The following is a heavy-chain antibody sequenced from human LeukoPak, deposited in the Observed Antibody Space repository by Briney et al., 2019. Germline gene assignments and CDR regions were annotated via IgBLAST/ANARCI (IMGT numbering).Heavy chain of an antibody. D-gene: IGHD3-10*01. CDR2: IIPILGIA. V-gene: IGHV1-69*10. CDR1: GGNFSSNT. CDR3: ANNAMVRGGTHLSNYYYHGMDA. J-gene: IGHJ6*04. Sequence: SVKVSCKASGGNFSSNTISWVRQAPGQGLEWMGGIIPILGIANYAQKFQGRVTTTADKSTSTAYMELSSLRSEDTAVYYCANNAMVRGGTHLSNYYYHGMDAWGKGTTVTVSS.